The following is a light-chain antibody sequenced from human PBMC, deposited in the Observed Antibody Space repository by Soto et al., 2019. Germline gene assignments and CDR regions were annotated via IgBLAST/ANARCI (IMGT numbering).Light chain of an antibody. CDR1: QSVSSN. CDR2: GAS. J-gene: IGKJ5*01. V-gene: IGKV3-15*01. Sequence: EIVMTQSPATLSVSPGERATLSCRASQSVSSNLAWYQQKPGQAPRLLIYGASTRATGVPARFSGSGSGTEFTLTISSLQSEDVAVYYCQKYNHWPPVTFGQGTRLEIK. CDR3: QKYNHWPPVT.